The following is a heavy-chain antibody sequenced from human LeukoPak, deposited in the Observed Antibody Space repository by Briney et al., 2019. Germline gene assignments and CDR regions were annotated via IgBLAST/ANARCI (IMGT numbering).Heavy chain of an antibody. D-gene: IGHD5-18*01. J-gene: IGHJ3*02. V-gene: IGHV1-2*02. Sequence: ASVKVSCKASGYTFIGYYLHWVRQAPGQGLEWMGWINPNSGGTNYAQKFQGRVTMTRDTSISTAYMELSRLRSDDTAVYYCARPGGYSYAMHDAFDIWGQGTMVTVSS. CDR2: INPNSGGT. CDR3: ARPGGYSYAMHDAFDI. CDR1: GYTFIGYY.